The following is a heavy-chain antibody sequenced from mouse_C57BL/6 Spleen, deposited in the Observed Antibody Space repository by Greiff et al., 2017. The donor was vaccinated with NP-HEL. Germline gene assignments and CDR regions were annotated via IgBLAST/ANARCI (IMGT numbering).Heavy chain of an antibody. CDR2: IWRGGST. J-gene: IGHJ1*03. CDR3: AKNYYSNYEGYFDV. D-gene: IGHD2-5*01. Sequence: VMLVESGPGLVQPSQRLSITCTVSGFSLTSYGVHWVRQSPGKGLEWLGVIWRGGSTDYNAAFMSRLSITKDNSKSQVFFKMNSLQADDTAIYYCAKNYYSNYEGYFDVWGTGTTVTVSS. CDR1: GFSLTSYG. V-gene: IGHV2-5*01.